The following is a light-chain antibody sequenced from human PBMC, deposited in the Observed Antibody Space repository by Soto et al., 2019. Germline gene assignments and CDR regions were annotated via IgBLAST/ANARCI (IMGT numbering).Light chain of an antibody. V-gene: IGKV3-15*01. CDR2: GAS. CDR1: QSVNNK. CDR3: QEYNNWPPLT. Sequence: EIVMTQSPATLSVSPGERATLSCRASQSVNNKLAWYQQKLGQAPRLLIYGASTRATGIPARFSGSGSGTEFTLTISSLQSEDFAIYYCQEYNNWPPLTFGGGTKVEIK. J-gene: IGKJ4*01.